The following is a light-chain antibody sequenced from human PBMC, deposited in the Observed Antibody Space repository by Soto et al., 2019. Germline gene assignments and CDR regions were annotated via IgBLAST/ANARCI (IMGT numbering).Light chain of an antibody. V-gene: IGKV1-5*01. J-gene: IGKJ1*01. CDR3: QQYTNTNNPWM. Sequence: DIQMTQSPSPLSASVGDRVTITFRASQTISTWMAWYQQKPGKAPKLLVYDASTLQSGVASRFSGSGSGTEFTLIISGLQPDDSATYYCQQYTNTNNPWMFGQGTKVDI. CDR1: QTISTW. CDR2: DAS.